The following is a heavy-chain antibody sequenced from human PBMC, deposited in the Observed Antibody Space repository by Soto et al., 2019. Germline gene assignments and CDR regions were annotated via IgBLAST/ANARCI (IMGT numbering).Heavy chain of an antibody. CDR3: ARDRAAGTCDY. V-gene: IGHV1-18*01. D-gene: IGHD6-13*01. Sequence: QVQLVQSGAELRKPGASGKVSCKASGYTFTIYAISWVLQAPGQGLEWMGWISAYNGNTNYAQKLKARVTMTTDTSTSTAYMELRRLRSDDTAAYYCARDRAAGTCDYWGQCTLLTVSS. CDR2: ISAYNGNT. CDR1: GYTFTIYA. J-gene: IGHJ4*02.